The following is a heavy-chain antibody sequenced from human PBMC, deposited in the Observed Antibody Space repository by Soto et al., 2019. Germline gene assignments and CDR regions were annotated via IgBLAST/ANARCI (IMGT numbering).Heavy chain of an antibody. V-gene: IGHV3-48*03. CDR3: ARENSVQAWLHHFDH. Sequence: GGSLRLSCEASGFSFSSFAVNWVRQAPGRGLEWVSYISDDGASIYYADSLKGRFTISRDNAKNSLSLQMNNLRAEDTAVYYCARENSVQAWLHHFDHWGLGTLVTVSS. D-gene: IGHD5-18*01. J-gene: IGHJ4*02. CDR2: ISDDGASI. CDR1: GFSFSSFA.